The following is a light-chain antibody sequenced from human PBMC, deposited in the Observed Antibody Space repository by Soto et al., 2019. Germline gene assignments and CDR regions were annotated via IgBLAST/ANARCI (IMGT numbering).Light chain of an antibody. CDR1: QSVSTN. V-gene: IGKV3-15*01. CDR2: GAT. J-gene: IGKJ2*01. CDR3: QQYNIWPQA. Sequence: EIVLTQSPATLSVSPGERATLSCRASQSVSTNLAWYQQKPGQAPRVLIYGATTRATGIPARFSGSGSGTEFTLTISSLQSEDFGIYYCQQYNIWPQAFGQGTKLEIK.